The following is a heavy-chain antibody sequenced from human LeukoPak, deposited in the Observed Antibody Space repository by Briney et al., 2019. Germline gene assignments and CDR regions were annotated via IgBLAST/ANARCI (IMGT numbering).Heavy chain of an antibody. Sequence: GESLKISCKGSGYSFTSQWIGWVRQMPGKGPEWVANIKQDGSEIYYVDSVKGRFTISRDNAKNSLYLQMNSLRAEDTAVYYCARDKAVGPTLLDYWGQGILVTVSS. D-gene: IGHD1-26*01. CDR2: IKQDGSEI. CDR3: ARDKAVGPTLLDY. V-gene: IGHV3-7*01. J-gene: IGHJ4*02. CDR1: GYSFTSQW.